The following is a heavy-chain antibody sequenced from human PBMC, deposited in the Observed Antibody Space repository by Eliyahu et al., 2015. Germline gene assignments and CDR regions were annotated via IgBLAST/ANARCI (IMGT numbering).Heavy chain of an antibody. CDR2: IXXTGNTI. Sequence: QVQLVESGGGLVKPGGSLRLSCAASGFPFXDYYMNWIRQAPGKGLDWVASIXXTGNTIYYADSVEGRFIISRDNAKKSLYLEMNELRAEDTAVYYCARDRRFSGYDGTFDYWGQGTLVTVSS. V-gene: IGHV3-11*01. D-gene: IGHD5-12*01. J-gene: IGHJ4*02. CDR3: ARDRRFSGYDGTFDY. CDR1: GFPFXDYY.